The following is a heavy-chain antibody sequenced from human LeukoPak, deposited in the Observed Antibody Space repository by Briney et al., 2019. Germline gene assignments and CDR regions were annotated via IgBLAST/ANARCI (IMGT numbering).Heavy chain of an antibody. CDR2: IYQSGST. CDR3: ARVVGSSRRWPDY. D-gene: IGHD6-13*01. CDR1: GDSIGRNNW. V-gene: IGHV4-4*02. J-gene: IGHJ4*02. Sequence: SETLSLTCAVSGDSIGRNNWWSWVRQPPGKGLEWIGEIYQSGSTNYNPSLKSRVTISIDKSKNQFSLKLSSVTAADTAVCYCARVVGSSRRWPDYWGQGTLVTVSS.